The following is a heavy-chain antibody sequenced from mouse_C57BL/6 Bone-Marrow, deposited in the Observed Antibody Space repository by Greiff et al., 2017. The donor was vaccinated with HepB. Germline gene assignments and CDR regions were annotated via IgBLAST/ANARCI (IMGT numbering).Heavy chain of an antibody. CDR3: ARDDYERVYAMDY. V-gene: IGHV1-19*01. Sequence: EVQLKESGPVLVKPGASVKMSCKASGYTFTDYYMNWVKQSHGKSLEWIGVINPYNGGTSYNQKFKGKATLTVDKSSSTAYMELNSLTSEDSAVYYCARDDYERVYAMDYWGQGTSVTVSS. CDR1: GYTFTDYY. CDR2: INPYNGGT. D-gene: IGHD2-4*01. J-gene: IGHJ4*01.